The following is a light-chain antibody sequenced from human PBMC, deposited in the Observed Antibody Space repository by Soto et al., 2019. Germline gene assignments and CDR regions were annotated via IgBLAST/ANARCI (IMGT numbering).Light chain of an antibody. J-gene: IGKJ3*01. Sequence: IHMTLSPSSLSASVGYRVTIICRASQSVSIYLNWFQQKPGEAPNLLISAASSLHRGVPSRFSGSGSGTEFTLTISNLHPEDFATYYCQQSYSAPRAFGPGTKVDI. CDR1: QSVSIY. CDR2: AAS. V-gene: IGKV1-39*01. CDR3: QQSYSAPRA.